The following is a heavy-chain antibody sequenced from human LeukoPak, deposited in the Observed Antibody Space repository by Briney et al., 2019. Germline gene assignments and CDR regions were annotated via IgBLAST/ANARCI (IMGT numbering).Heavy chain of an antibody. D-gene: IGHD2-21*01. CDR1: GYAFTTYD. Sequence: ASVKVSCKASGYAFTTYDINWVRQATGQGLEWLGWMNPNSGNTGYAQKFQGRVSMTRDTSIGTAYMELSSLRSEDTAVYYCARNVASTGYFVYWGQGTLVTASS. CDR2: MNPNSGNT. V-gene: IGHV1-8*01. J-gene: IGHJ4*02. CDR3: ARNVASTGYFVY.